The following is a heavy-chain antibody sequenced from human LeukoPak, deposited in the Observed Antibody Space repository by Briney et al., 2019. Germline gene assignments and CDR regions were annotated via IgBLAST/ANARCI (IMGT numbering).Heavy chain of an antibody. V-gene: IGHV4-61*02. J-gene: IGHJ4*02. Sequence: SETLSLTCTVSGDSISSGDYYWSWIRQPAGKGLEWIGRISSSGSTNYNPSLKSRVTISVDTSKNQFSLKLSSVTAADTAVYFCATLSYSGTFDSWGQGTMVTVSS. D-gene: IGHD1-26*01. CDR3: ATLSYSGTFDS. CDR1: GDSISSGDYY. CDR2: ISSSGST.